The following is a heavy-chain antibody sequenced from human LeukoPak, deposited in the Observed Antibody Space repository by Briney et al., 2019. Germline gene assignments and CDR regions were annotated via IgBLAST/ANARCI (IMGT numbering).Heavy chain of an antibody. CDR2: VNPDGSTT. J-gene: IGHJ4*02. CDR3: ANPPQGYYDFWSGYYFDY. CDR1: GFTFSKYW. D-gene: IGHD3-3*01. V-gene: IGHV3-74*01. Sequence: GGSLRLSCAASGFTFSKYWMHWVRQAPGRGLVWVSRVNPDGSTTWYGDSVKGRFTISRDNTKNTLYLQMNSLRAEDTAVYYCANPPQGYYDFWSGYYFDYWGQGTLVTVSS.